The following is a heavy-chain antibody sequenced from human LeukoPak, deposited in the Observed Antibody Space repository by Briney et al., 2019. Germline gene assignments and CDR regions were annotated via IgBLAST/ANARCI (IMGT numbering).Heavy chain of an antibody. CDR1: GFTFSSYA. J-gene: IGHJ4*02. CDR3: AKDRSLNSSGYYPATFDY. Sequence: GGSLRLSCAASGFTFSSYAMSWVRQAPGKGLEWVSAISGSGSSTYYADSVKGRFTISRDNSKNTLYLQMNSLRAEDTAVYYCAKDRSLNSSGYYPATFDYWGQGTLVTVSS. V-gene: IGHV3-23*01. CDR2: ISGSGSST. D-gene: IGHD3-22*01.